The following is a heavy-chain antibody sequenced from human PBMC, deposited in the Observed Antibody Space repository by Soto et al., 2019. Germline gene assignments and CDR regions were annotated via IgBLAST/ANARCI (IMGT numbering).Heavy chain of an antibody. CDR2: IKSKTDGGTT. D-gene: IGHD3-3*01. CDR3: TTPPPPRLLEWAYDYYGMDF. V-gene: IGHV3-15*07. J-gene: IGHJ6*02. Sequence: EVQLVESGGGLVKPGGSLRLSCAASGFTFSNAWMNWVRQAPGKGLAWVGRIKSKTDGGTTDYAAPVKGRFTISRDDSKNTLYLQMHSLKTEDTAVYYCTTPPPPRLLEWAYDYYGMDFWGQGTTFTVSS. CDR1: GFTFSNAW.